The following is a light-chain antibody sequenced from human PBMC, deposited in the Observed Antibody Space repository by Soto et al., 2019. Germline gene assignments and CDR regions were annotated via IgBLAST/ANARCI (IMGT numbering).Light chain of an antibody. J-gene: IGLJ1*01. CDR3: SSYASTSALDV. V-gene: IGLV2-14*03. CDR1: SSDIGDSNY. Sequence: QSVLTQPASVSGSPGQSITISCTGTSSDIGDSNYVSWYQQHPGKAPKLMLYDVTSRPSGVSNRFSGSKSGNTASLTISGLQAEDEADYYCSSYASTSALDVFGTGTKLTVL. CDR2: DVT.